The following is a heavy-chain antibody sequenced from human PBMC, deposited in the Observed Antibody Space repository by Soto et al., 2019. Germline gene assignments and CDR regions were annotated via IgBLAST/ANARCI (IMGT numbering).Heavy chain of an antibody. J-gene: IGHJ4*02. CDR1: GGSISSGGYY. D-gene: IGHD3-10*01. CDR3: ARANAYYYGSGSYAKSFWPLEFDY. V-gene: IGHV4-31*03. Sequence: QVQLQESGPGLVKPSQTLSLTCTVSGGSISSGGYYWSWIRQHPGKGLEWIGYIYYSGSTYYNPSLKSRVTISVDTSKNQFSLKLSSVTAADTAVYYCARANAYYYGSGSYAKSFWPLEFDYWGQGTLVTVSS. CDR2: IYYSGST.